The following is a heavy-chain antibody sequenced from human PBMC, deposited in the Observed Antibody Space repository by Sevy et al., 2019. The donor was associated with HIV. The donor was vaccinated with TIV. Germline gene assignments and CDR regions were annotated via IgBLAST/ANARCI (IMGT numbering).Heavy chain of an antibody. J-gene: IGHJ4*02. D-gene: IGHD6-19*01. Sequence: ASVKVSCKASGYTFNNYYIHWVRQAPGHGLEWMGVINPSGGSPNYAQRFQGRVTMTRDTSTSTLYMELNSLRSEDTAVYYCARDRYASGDFDYWGQGTLVTVSS. CDR2: INPSGGSP. CDR3: ARDRYASGDFDY. V-gene: IGHV1-46*02. CDR1: GYTFNNYY.